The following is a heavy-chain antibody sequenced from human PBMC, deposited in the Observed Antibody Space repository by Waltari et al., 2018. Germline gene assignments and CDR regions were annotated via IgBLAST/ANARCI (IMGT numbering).Heavy chain of an antibody. D-gene: IGHD3-10*01. J-gene: IGHJ4*02. CDR2: INAGNGNT. Sequence: QVQLVQSGAEVKKPGASVKVSCKASGYTFTSYAMHWVRQAPGQRLEWMGWINAGNGNTKYPQRFQGRVPLTRDTSASTAYMELGSLRSEDTAVYYCARAKVWFRELEDYWGQGTLVTVSS. CDR3: ARAKVWFRELEDY. CDR1: GYTFTSYA. V-gene: IGHV1-3*01.